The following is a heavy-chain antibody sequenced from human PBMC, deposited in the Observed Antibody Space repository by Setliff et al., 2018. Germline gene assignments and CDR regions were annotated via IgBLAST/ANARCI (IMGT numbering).Heavy chain of an antibody. CDR2: ISSSSSTI. Sequence: PGGSLRLSCAASGFTFSSYSINWVRQAPGKGLEWVSYISSSSSTIYYADSVKGRFTSSRDNAKSSLYLQMNSLRAEDTAVYYCARRYSSGYYHEDYFDYWGQGTLVTVSS. CDR1: GFTFSSYS. J-gene: IGHJ4*02. D-gene: IGHD3-22*01. V-gene: IGHV3-48*04. CDR3: ARRYSSGYYHEDYFDY.